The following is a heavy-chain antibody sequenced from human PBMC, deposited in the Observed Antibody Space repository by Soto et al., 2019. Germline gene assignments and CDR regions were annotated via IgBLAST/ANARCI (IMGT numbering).Heavy chain of an antibody. D-gene: IGHD3-22*01. V-gene: IGHV1-69*13. Sequence: VASVKVSCKASGGTFSSYAISWVRQAPGQGLEWMGGIIPIFGTANYAQKFQGRVTITADESTSTAYMELSSLRSEDTAVYYCARALNEDYYDSSGTLFDYWGQGTLVTVSS. J-gene: IGHJ4*02. CDR1: GGTFSSYA. CDR2: IIPIFGTA. CDR3: ARALNEDYYDSSGTLFDY.